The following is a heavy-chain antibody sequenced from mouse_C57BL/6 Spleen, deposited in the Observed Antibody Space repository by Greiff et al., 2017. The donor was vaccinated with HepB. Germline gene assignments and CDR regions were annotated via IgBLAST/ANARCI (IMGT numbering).Heavy chain of an antibody. D-gene: IGHD4-1*01. J-gene: IGHJ4*01. CDR3: ARELGDYYAMDY. CDR2: ISNGGGST. V-gene: IGHV5-12*01. Sequence: EVKLVESRGGLVQPGGSLKLSCAASGFTFSDYYMYWVRQTPEKRLEWVAYISNGGGSTYYPDTVKGRFTISRDNAKNTLYLQMSRLKSEDTAMYYCARELGDYYAMDYWGQGTSVTVSS. CDR1: GFTFSDYY.